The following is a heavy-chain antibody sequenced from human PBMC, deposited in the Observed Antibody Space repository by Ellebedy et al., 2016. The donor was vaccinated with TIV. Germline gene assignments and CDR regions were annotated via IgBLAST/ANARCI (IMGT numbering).Heavy chain of an antibody. Sequence: SETLSLXCSVSGGSISTKSYYWGWIRQPPGKGLEWIGAIYYSGSTYYNQSLKSRVTLSVDTSKNQFSLKLSSVTAADTAVYYCAKEEVATRDSGMDVWGQGTTVTVSS. CDR1: GGSISTKSYY. D-gene: IGHD5-12*01. J-gene: IGHJ6*02. V-gene: IGHV4-39*02. CDR2: IYYSGST. CDR3: AKEEVATRDSGMDV.